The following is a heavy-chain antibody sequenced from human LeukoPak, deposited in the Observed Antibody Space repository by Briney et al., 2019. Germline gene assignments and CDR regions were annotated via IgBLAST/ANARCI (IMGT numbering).Heavy chain of an antibody. CDR2: ISSSGSTI. D-gene: IGHD1-1*01. CDR1: GFTFSSYE. V-gene: IGHV3-48*03. CDR3: ARDQMTVAGTTGTTYYYYYGMDV. J-gene: IGHJ6*02. Sequence: GGSLRLSCAASGFTFSSYEMIWVRQAPGKGLEWVSYISSSGSTIYYADSVKGRFTISRDNAKNSLYLQMNSLRAEDTAVYYCARDQMTVAGTTGTTYYYYYGMDVWGQGTTVTVSS.